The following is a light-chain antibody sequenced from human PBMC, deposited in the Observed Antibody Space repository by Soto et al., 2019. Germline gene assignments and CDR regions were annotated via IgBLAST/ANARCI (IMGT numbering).Light chain of an antibody. CDR2: EVS. CDR1: SSDVGGYNY. J-gene: IGLJ1*01. V-gene: IGLV2-14*01. CDR3: SSYTRSSTSYV. Sequence: QSVLTQPASVSGSPGQSLTISCTGTSSDVGGYNYVSWYQQHPGKAPKLMIYEVSNRPSRVSNRFSGSKSGNTASLTISGLQAEDEADYYCSSYTRSSTSYVFGTGTQLTVL.